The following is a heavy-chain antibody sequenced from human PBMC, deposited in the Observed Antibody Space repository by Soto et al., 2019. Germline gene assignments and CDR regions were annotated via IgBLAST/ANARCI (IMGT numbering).Heavy chain of an antibody. D-gene: IGHD3-16*01. Sequence: EVQLLESGGGLVQPGGSLRLSCAASGFTFSSYAMSWVRQAPGKGLEWVSAISGSGGSTYYADSVKGRFTISRDNSKNTLYLQMNGLGAEDTAVYYCAKGGEGWAYYFDYWGQGTLVTVSS. J-gene: IGHJ4*02. CDR1: GFTFSSYA. CDR2: ISGSGGST. CDR3: AKGGEGWAYYFDY. V-gene: IGHV3-23*01.